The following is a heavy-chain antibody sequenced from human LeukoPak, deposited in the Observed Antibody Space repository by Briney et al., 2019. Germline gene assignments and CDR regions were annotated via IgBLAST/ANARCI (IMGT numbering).Heavy chain of an antibody. D-gene: IGHD2-2*01. CDR2: ITWNRDNI. Sequence: PGRSLRLSCTVSGFTFDDYAMHWVRHTPGKGLEWVAGITWNRDNIGYGDSVKGRFTISRDNVKNVLYLQMNSLRPEDTALYYCANHLACGSTSCPPFDDWGQGTLVTVSS. CDR1: GFTFDDYA. J-gene: IGHJ4*02. CDR3: ANHLACGSTSCPPFDD. V-gene: IGHV3-9*01.